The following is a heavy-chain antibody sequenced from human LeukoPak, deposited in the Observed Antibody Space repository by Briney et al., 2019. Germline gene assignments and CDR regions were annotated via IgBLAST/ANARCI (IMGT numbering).Heavy chain of an antibody. D-gene: IGHD6-13*01. CDR2: ISSSGSTI. J-gene: IGHJ6*03. CDR1: GFTFSDYY. V-gene: IGHV3-11*01. CDR3: ARAKSSSWYSNYYYYYYMDV. Sequence: PGGSLRLSCAASGFTFSDYYMSWIRQAPGKGLEWVSYISSSGSTIYYADSVKGRFTISRDNAKNSLYLQMNSLRAEDTAVYYCARAKSSSWYSNYYYYYYMDVWGKGTMVTVSS.